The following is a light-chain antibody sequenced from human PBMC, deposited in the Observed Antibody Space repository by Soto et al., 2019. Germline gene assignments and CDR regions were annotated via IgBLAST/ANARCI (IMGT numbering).Light chain of an antibody. V-gene: IGLV2-14*01. Sequence: QSALTQPASVSGSPGQSLAISCTGTSSDVGAYNYVSWSQKHPGKAPKLIIYEVSNRPSGISNRFSGSKFGNTASLTISGLQAEDEADYYCSAFILSSNSLVFGGGTELTVL. CDR2: EVS. CDR3: SAFILSSNSLV. CDR1: SSDVGAYNY. J-gene: IGLJ3*02.